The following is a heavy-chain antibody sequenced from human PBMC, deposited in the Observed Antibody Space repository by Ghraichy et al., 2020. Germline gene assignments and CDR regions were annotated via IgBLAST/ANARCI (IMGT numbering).Heavy chain of an antibody. Sequence: GGSLRLSCAASGFTFSSYAMSWVRQAPGKGLEWVSAISGSGGSTYYADSVKGRFTISRDNSKNTLYLQMNSLRAEDTAVYYCAKDHRSDDFWSGYPWMPSYWGQGTLVTVSS. V-gene: IGHV3-23*01. CDR3: AKDHRSDDFWSGYPWMPSY. D-gene: IGHD3-3*01. J-gene: IGHJ4*02. CDR1: GFTFSSYA. CDR2: ISGSGGST.